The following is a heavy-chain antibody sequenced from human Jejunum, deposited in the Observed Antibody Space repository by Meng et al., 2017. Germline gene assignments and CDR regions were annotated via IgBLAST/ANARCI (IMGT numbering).Heavy chain of an antibody. J-gene: IGHJ4*02. V-gene: IGHV1-2*06. Sequence: VHMVRLWLEVNKPGASVKVSCKTSGDTFIGYYTHWVRQAPGQGLEWMGRINPDNGVTNSAQRFQGRVTMTRDTSITTAYMELNRLTSGDTAFYYCARGGRDDYNVPHYWGQGTLVTVSS. CDR2: INPDNGVT. D-gene: IGHD5-24*01. CDR1: GDTFIGYY. CDR3: ARGGRDDYNVPHY.